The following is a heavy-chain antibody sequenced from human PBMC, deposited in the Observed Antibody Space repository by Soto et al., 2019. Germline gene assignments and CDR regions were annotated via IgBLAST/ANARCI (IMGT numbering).Heavy chain of an antibody. D-gene: IGHD3-9*01. Sequence: GGSLRLSCAASGFTFSSYDMHWVRQATGKGLEWVSAIGTAGDTYYPGSVKGRFTISRENAKNSLYLQMNSLRAGDTAVYYCAKGGPYYDILTGRLDGMDVWGQGT. CDR2: IGTAGDT. CDR3: AKGGPYYDILTGRLDGMDV. V-gene: IGHV3-13*04. CDR1: GFTFSSYD. J-gene: IGHJ6*02.